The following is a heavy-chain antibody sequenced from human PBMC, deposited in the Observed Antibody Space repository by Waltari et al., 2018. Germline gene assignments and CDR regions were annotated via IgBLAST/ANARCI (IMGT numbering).Heavy chain of an antibody. CDR3: ARDFSGWYGMEV. V-gene: IGHV3-21*01. CDR1: GFTFSSYS. J-gene: IGHJ6*02. Sequence: EVQLVESGGGLVKPGGSLRRSCAASGFTFSSYSLHWVRQAPGKGLEWVSSISSSSSYIYYADSVKGRFTISRDNAKNSLYLQMNSLRAEDTAVYYCARDFSGWYGMEVWGQGTTVTVSS. D-gene: IGHD6-19*01. CDR2: ISSSSSYI.